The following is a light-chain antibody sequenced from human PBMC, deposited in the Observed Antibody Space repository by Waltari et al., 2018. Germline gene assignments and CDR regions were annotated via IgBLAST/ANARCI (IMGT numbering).Light chain of an antibody. CDR2: WAS. V-gene: IGKV4-1*01. J-gene: IGKJ2*01. CDR1: QSVVYSSNNKNY. CDR3: QQYYGPPYT. Sequence: DIVMTQSPDSLAVSLGERAIINCKSSQSVVYSSNNKNYLSWYQQKPGQPHKLLRSWASTRKSGVPDRYSGSGSGTEFTLTIIGLQAEDVAVYYCQQYYGPPYTLGQGTKLEIK.